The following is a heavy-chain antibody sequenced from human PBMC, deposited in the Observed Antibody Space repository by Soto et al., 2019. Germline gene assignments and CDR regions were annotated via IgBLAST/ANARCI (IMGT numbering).Heavy chain of an antibody. CDR3: AREYYSYGASDNWFYT. CDR1: GGSISSGGYY. CDR2: IYYSGST. V-gene: IGHV4-31*03. Sequence: SETLSLTCTVSGGSISSGGYYWSWIRQHPGKGLEWIGYIYYSGSTYYNPSLKSRVTISVDTSKNQFSLKLSSVTAADTAVYYCAREYYSYGASDNWFYTLCQGNLVTVSS. D-gene: IGHD3-16*01. J-gene: IGHJ5*02.